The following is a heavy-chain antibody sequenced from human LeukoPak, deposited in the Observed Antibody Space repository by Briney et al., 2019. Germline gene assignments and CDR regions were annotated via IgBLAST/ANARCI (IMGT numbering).Heavy chain of an antibody. V-gene: IGHV4-34*01. Sequence: SETLSLTCTVSGGSINSYYWSWIRQPAGKGLEWIGEINHSGSTNYNPSLKSRVTISVDTSKNQFSLKLSSVTAADTAVYYCARSDYGGNLGYWGQGTLVTVSS. D-gene: IGHD4-23*01. CDR2: INHSGST. J-gene: IGHJ4*02. CDR3: ARSDYGGNLGY. CDR1: GGSINSYY.